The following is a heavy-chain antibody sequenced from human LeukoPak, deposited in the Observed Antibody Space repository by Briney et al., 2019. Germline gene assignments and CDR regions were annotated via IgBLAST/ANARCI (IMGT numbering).Heavy chain of an antibody. V-gene: IGHV3-13*04. J-gene: IGHJ6*02. D-gene: IGHD3-10*01. Sequence: PGGSLRLSCAASGFTFSSYDMHWVRQATGKGLEWVSAIGTAGDTYYPGSVKGRFTISRENAKNSLYLQMNSLRAGDTAVYYCAREGRFYGSGSYSYYYYYYGIDVWGQGTTVTVSS. CDR3: AREGRFYGSGSYSYYYYYYGIDV. CDR2: IGTAGDT. CDR1: GFTFSSYD.